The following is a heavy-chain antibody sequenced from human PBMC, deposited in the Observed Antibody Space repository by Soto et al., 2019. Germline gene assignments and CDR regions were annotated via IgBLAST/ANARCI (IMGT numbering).Heavy chain of an antibody. CDR3: AKDYIAVAATGYFQH. J-gene: IGHJ1*01. Sequence: GGSLRLSCAASGFTFSSYGMHWVRQAPGKGLEWVAVISYDGSNKYYADSVKGRFTISRDNSKNTLYLQMNSLRAEDTAVYYCAKDYIAVAATGYFQHWGQGTLVTVSS. CDR2: ISYDGSNK. D-gene: IGHD6-19*01. V-gene: IGHV3-30*18. CDR1: GFTFSSYG.